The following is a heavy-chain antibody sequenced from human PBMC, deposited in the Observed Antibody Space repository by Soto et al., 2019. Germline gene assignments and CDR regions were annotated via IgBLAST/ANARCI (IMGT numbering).Heavy chain of an antibody. J-gene: IGHJ2*01. V-gene: IGHV3-53*01. Sequence: EVQLVESGGGLIQPGGSLRLSCAASGFTVRSHYMTWVRQAPGKGLEWVSVIYSGGSTYYADSVKGRFTISRDNSKNTLYLQMNSLRAEDTAVYYCARGIVSPYCYFDRWGRGTLVTVSS. CDR3: ARGIVSPYCYFDR. CDR2: IYSGGST. D-gene: IGHD3-22*01. CDR1: GFTVRSHY.